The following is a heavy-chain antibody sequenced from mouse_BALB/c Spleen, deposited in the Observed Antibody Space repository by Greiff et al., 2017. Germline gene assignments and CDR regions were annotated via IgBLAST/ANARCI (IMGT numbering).Heavy chain of an antibody. CDR2: IRNKANGYTT. Sequence: EVNLVESGGGLVQPGGSLRLSCATSGFTFTDYYMSWVRQPPGKALEWLGFIRNKANGYTTEYSASVKGRFTISRDNSQSILYLQMNTLRAEDSATYYCARDSLYYAMDYWGQGTSVTVSS. V-gene: IGHV7-3*02. J-gene: IGHJ4*01. CDR3: ARDSLYYAMDY. CDR1: GFTFTDYY.